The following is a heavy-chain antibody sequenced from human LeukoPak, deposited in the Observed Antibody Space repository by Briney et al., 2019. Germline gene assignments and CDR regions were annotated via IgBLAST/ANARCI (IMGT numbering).Heavy chain of an antibody. J-gene: IGHJ4*02. Sequence: PSETLSLTCTVSGGSISSYYWSWIRQPPGKGLEWIANIYHTGSTNYNPSLSNRVTISIDTAKNQFSPKLTSVTAADTAVYYCARRGRNSSGWQDYLWGQGTLVTVSS. CDR2: IYHTGST. CDR1: GGSISSYY. CDR3: ARRGRNSSGWQDYL. D-gene: IGHD6-25*01. V-gene: IGHV4-59*01.